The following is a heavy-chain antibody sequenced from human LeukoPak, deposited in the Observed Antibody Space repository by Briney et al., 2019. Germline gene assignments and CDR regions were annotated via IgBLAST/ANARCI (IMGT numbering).Heavy chain of an antibody. J-gene: IGHJ4*02. CDR3: ARGKYYYDSSGYCL. CDR1: GYTFTSYG. D-gene: IGHD3-22*01. Sequence: ASVKVSCKASGYTFTSYGISWVRQAPGQGLEWKGWISAYNGNTNYAQKLQGRVTMTTDTSTSTAYMELRSLRSDDTAVYYCARGKYYYDSSGYCLWGQGTLVTVSS. CDR2: ISAYNGNT. V-gene: IGHV1-18*01.